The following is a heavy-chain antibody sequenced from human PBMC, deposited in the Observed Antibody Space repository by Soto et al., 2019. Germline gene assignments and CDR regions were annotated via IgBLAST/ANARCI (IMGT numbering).Heavy chain of an antibody. D-gene: IGHD3-22*01. CDR3: AKYSSYWDEDY. CDR1: GFTFNYHY. V-gene: IGHV3-23*01. J-gene: IGHJ4*02. CDR2: ISGSGEST. Sequence: PGGSLILSCAASGFTFNYHYMDWVRQAPGEGLQWVSSISGSGESTFHADSVKGRFTISRDNSKNTLTLQMNSLRAEDTAIYYCAKYSSYWDEDYWGQGTLVTVSS.